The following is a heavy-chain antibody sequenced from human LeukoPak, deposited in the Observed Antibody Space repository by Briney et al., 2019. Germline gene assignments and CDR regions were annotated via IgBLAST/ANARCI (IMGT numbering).Heavy chain of an antibody. D-gene: IGHD2-15*01. CDR1: QFTFSNYA. V-gene: IGHV3-23*01. J-gene: IGHJ2*01. CDR3: AKGPAPYCSGGSCYSPHWYFDL. Sequence: PGGSLRLSCAASQFTFSNYAMSWVRQAPGKGLEWVSAISGSGNTTYLGDSVTGRFTISRDNPKNTVYLQMNSLSAEDTAVYYCAKGPAPYCSGGSCYSPHWYFDLWGRGTLVTVSS. CDR2: ISGSGNTT.